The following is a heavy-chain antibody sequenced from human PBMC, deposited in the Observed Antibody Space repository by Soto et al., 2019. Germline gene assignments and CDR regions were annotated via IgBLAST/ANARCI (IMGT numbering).Heavy chain of an antibody. CDR3: AREIRALYSSGWYDY. V-gene: IGHV3-21*01. D-gene: IGHD6-19*01. Sequence: GGSLRLCCAASGCNFSSYGRNCVRQAPGKGLEWVSSISSSSSYIYYADSVKGRFTISRDNAKNSLYLQMNSLRAEDTAVYYCAREIRALYSSGWYDYWGQGTLVTVSS. J-gene: IGHJ4*02. CDR1: GCNFSSYG. CDR2: ISSSSSYI.